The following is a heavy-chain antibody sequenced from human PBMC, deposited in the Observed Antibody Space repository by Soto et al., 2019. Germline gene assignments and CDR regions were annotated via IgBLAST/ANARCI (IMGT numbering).Heavy chain of an antibody. J-gene: IGHJ4*02. V-gene: IGHV3-33*01. Sequence: QVQLVESGGGVVQSGRSLRLSCAASGFTFSSYGMHWVRQAPGKGLEWVAVIWYDGSNKYYADSVKGRFTISRDNSKNTLYLQMNSLRAEDTAVYYCASLGDYDGKDEFDYWGQGTLVTVSS. CDR3: ASLGDYDGKDEFDY. CDR1: GFTFSSYG. CDR2: IWYDGSNK. D-gene: IGHD4-17*01.